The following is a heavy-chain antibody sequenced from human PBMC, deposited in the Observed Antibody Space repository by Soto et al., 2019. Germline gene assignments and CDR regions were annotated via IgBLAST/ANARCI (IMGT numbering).Heavy chain of an antibody. Sequence: QVQLQESGPGLVKPSETLSLTCTVSGGSIDSYYWSWIRQPPGKGLEWIGYIYYSGSTNYNPSLKSQVSISIDTSKHQFSLKLNSVTAADTAVYYCARDARPEFPDYWCQGTLVTVSS. J-gene: IGHJ4*02. V-gene: IGHV4-59*01. CDR2: IYYSGST. CDR3: ARDARPEFPDY. D-gene: IGHD6-6*01. CDR1: GGSIDSYY.